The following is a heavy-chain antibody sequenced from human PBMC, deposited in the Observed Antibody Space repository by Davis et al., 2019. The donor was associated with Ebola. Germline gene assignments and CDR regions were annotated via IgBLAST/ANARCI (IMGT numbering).Heavy chain of an antibody. D-gene: IGHD4-17*01. Sequence: SGPTLAKPTQTLTLTCTLSGFSLSTSGMRVSWIRQPPGKALEWPARIDWDDDKFYSTSLKTRLTISKDTSKNQVVLTMTNMDPVDTATYYCARIPGHGDYAGCFDYWGQGTLVTVSS. J-gene: IGHJ4*02. V-gene: IGHV2-70*04. CDR1: GFSLSTSGMR. CDR2: IDWDDDK. CDR3: ARIPGHGDYAGCFDY.